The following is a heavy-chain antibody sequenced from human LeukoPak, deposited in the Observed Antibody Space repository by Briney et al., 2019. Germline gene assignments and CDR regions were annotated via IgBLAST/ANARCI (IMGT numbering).Heavy chain of an antibody. CDR1: NGSIVSATYY. D-gene: IGHD4-17*01. V-gene: IGHV4-39*07. Sequence: SETLSLTCTVSNGSIVSATYYWGWIRQPPGKGLEWIGYIYYSGSPSYNPSLKSRVTISVDTSKNQFSLKLSSVTAADTAVYYCARLTVTTFRFDYWGQGTLVTVSS. CDR3: ARLTVTTFRFDY. J-gene: IGHJ4*02. CDR2: IYYSGSP.